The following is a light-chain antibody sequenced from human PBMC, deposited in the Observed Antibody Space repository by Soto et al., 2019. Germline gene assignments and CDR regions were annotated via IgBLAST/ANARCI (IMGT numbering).Light chain of an antibody. V-gene: IGLV2-8*01. Sequence: QPVLTQPPSASGSPGQSVTISCTGTSSDVGGYNYVSWYQQHPGKAPKLIIYEVSKRPSGVPDRFSGSKSGNTASLTVSGLQTVDEADYYCSPYAGSNNLVFGGGTKLTVL. CDR2: EVS. CDR1: SSDVGGYNY. CDR3: SPYAGSNNLV. J-gene: IGLJ2*01.